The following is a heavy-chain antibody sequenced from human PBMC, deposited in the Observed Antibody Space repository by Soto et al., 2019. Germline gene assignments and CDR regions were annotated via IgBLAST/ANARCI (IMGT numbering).Heavy chain of an antibody. CDR3: ARGVGDY. V-gene: IGHV3-74*01. CDR2: INPDGSGT. D-gene: IGHD2-15*01. J-gene: IGHJ4*02. Sequence: EVQLVESGGGLVQPGGSLRLSCAASGFTFSSYWMHWVRQPPGKGLMWVSRINPDGSGTNYADSVKGRFTMSRDNAKNTLYLQMNSLGADDTAVYYCARGVGDYWGQGTLVSVSS. CDR1: GFTFSSYW.